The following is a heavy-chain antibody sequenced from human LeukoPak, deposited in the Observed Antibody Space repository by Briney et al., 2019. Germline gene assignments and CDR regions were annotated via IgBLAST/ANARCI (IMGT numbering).Heavy chain of an antibody. CDR1: GFTFSSYS. D-gene: IGHD1-14*01. Sequence: GSLLLSCAASGFTFSSYSMNWVRRAPGKGLEWVSYISSSSSAIYYADSVKGRFTISRDNSKNTLYLQMNSLRAEDTAVYYCAKDTSGSFDYWGQGTLVTVSS. V-gene: IGHV3-48*01. J-gene: IGHJ4*02. CDR3: AKDTSGSFDY. CDR2: ISSSSSAI.